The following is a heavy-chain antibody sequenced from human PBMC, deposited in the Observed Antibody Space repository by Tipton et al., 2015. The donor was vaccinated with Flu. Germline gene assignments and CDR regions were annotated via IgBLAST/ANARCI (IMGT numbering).Heavy chain of an antibody. Sequence: QLVQSGAEVKKPGASVKVSCKASGYTFTGYYMHWVRQAPGQGLEWMGRINPNSGGTNYAQKFQGRVTMTRDTSISTAYMELSRLRSDDTAVYYCARVLNRVGNWFDPWGKGTLVTVSS. D-gene: IGHD5-12*01. CDR2: INPNSGGT. CDR1: GYTFTGYY. CDR3: ARVLNRVGNWFDP. J-gene: IGHJ5*02. V-gene: IGHV1-2*06.